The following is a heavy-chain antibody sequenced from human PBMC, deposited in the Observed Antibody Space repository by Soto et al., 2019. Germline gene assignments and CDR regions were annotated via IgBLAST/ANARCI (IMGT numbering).Heavy chain of an antibody. D-gene: IGHD5-18*01. J-gene: IGHJ4*01. CDR1: GFSFSSYD. CDR2: IIGNSGTT. Sequence: VGSLRLSCVASGFSFSSYDMSWVRQAPGKGLEWVSFIIGNSGTTYYADSVKGRFTISRDNSKNTLYLQMSRLGAEDTAAYYCAKGSTYSFYFDHWGQGTLVTVSS. CDR3: AKGSTYSFYFDH. V-gene: IGHV3-23*01.